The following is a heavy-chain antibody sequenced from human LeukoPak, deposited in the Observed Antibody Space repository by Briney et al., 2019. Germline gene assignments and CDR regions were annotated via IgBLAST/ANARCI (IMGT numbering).Heavy chain of an antibody. J-gene: IGHJ4*02. V-gene: IGHV3-30-3*01. D-gene: IGHD6-13*01. CDR1: GFTFSSYA. CDR3: ASLQIAAAGLHFDY. CDR2: ISYDGSNK. Sequence: PGGSLRLSCAASGFTFSSYAMHWVRQAPGKGLEGGAVISYDGSNKYYADSVKGRFTISRDNSKNTLYLQMNSLRAEDTAVYYCASLQIAAAGLHFDYWGQGTLVTVS.